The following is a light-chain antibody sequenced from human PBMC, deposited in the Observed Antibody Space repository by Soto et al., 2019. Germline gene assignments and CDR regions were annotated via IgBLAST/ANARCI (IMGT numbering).Light chain of an antibody. Sequence: DRVLTQSPATLSASLGDTGTLSCRASQSFNHNVAWYLQKPGQPPRLLIYGARSRADGVPARFSGSGTGTDFALTISSLQSEDFGVYYCPQYNNWPPSTFGRGTRLELK. V-gene: IGKV3-15*01. CDR1: QSFNHN. J-gene: IGKJ5*01. CDR3: PQYNNWPPST. CDR2: GAR.